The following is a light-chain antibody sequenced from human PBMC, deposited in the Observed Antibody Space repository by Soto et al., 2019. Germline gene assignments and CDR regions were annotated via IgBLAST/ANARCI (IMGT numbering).Light chain of an antibody. CDR3: QQYNDNWT. V-gene: IGKV1-5*03. J-gene: IGKJ1*01. CDR1: QSISSW. Sequence: DIQMTQSPSTLSAPVGDRVTITCRASQSISSWLAWYQQKPGQAPKLLIYKASTLQSGVPSRFCGSGSGTEFTLAISSLQPDDSATYYCQQYNDNWTFGQGTKVEIK. CDR2: KAS.